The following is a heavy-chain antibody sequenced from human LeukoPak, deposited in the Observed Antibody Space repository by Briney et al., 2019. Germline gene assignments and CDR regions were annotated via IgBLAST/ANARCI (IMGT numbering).Heavy chain of an antibody. CDR3: AHYDSSGYHAFDI. CDR2: INSDGGTT. D-gene: IGHD3-22*01. Sequence: GGSLRLSCAASGFTFSSYWMRWVRQPPGKGLVWVSRINSDGGTTSYADSVKGRFTISRDNAKNTLYLQMNSLRAEDTAVYYCAHYDSSGYHAFDIWGQGTMVTVSS. J-gene: IGHJ3*02. V-gene: IGHV3-74*01. CDR1: GFTFSSYW.